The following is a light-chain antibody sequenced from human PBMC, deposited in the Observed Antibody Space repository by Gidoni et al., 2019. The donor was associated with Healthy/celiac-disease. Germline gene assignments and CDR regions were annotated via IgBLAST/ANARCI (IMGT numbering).Light chain of an antibody. J-gene: IGKJ3*01. Sequence: DIQMTQSPSSLSASGGDRVTITCQASQDISNYLNWYQQKPGKAPKLLIYDASNLETGVPSRFSGSGSGTDFTFTSSSLQPEDIATYYCQQYDNLRVTFGPGTKVDIK. V-gene: IGKV1-33*01. CDR1: QDISNY. CDR2: DAS. CDR3: QQYDNLRVT.